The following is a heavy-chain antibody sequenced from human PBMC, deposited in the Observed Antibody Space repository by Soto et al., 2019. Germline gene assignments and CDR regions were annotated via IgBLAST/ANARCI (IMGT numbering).Heavy chain of an antibody. CDR2: IYYSGST. CDR1: GGSVNTGYS. V-gene: IGHV4-61*01. D-gene: IGHD1-20*01. Sequence: QVQLQESGPGLVKPSETLSLTCTVSGGSVNTGYSWTWIRQPPGKGLEWIGSIYYSGSTKYNPSLKSRVTISIDTSKHQISLKLNSVTAADTAVYFCARVPLTGDLIYYFDYWGQGTLVSVSS. J-gene: IGHJ4*02. CDR3: ARVPLTGDLIYYFDY.